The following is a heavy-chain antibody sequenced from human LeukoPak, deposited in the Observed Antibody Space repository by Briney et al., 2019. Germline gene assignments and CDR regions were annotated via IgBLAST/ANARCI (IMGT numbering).Heavy chain of an antibody. V-gene: IGHV3-23*01. J-gene: IGHJ4*02. D-gene: IGHD3-22*01. CDR2: IGGSGGST. CDR3: AKDPSYYYDNSGYYSFDY. Sequence: GGSLRLSCAASGFTFSSYAMSWVRQARGKGLEWVSAIGGSGGSTYYADSVKGRFTISRDNSKNTLYLQMNSLRAEDTAVYYCAKDPSYYYDNSGYYSFDYWGQGTLVTVSS. CDR1: GFTFSSYA.